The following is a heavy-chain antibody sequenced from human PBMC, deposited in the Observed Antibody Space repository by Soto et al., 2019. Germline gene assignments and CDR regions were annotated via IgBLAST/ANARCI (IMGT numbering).Heavy chain of an antibody. V-gene: IGHV4-34*01. CDR2: INHSGST. J-gene: IGHJ5*02. Sequence: SETLSLTCAVYGGSFSGYYWSWIRQPPGKGLEWIGEINHSGSTNYNPSLKSRLTISVDTSKNQFSLKLSSVTAADTAVYYCARFERGVVIRRGIDFAPWGQGTLVTVSS. CDR3: ARFERGVVIRRGIDFAP. CDR1: GGSFSGYY. D-gene: IGHD3-3*01.